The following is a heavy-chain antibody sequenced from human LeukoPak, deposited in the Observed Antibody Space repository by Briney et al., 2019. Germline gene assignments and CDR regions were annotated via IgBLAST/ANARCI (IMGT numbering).Heavy chain of an antibody. Sequence: ASVKVSCKASGYTFTGYYMHWVRQAPGQGLEWMGWINPNSGGTNYAQKFQGRVTMTRDTSISTAYMELSRLRSDDTAVYYCARDRAAQPPFDYWGQGTLVTVSS. D-gene: IGHD6-6*01. J-gene: IGHJ4*02. CDR3: ARDRAAQPPFDY. V-gene: IGHV1-2*02. CDR2: INPNSGGT. CDR1: GYTFTGYY.